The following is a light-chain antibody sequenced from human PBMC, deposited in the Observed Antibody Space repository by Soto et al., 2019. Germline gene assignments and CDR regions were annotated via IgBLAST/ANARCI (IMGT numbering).Light chain of an antibody. Sequence: QSVLTQPASVSGSPGQSITISCTGTSSDVGGYNYVSWFQQHPGKAPKLMIYDVTYRPSGVSNRFSGSKSGNTASLTISVLQAEDEADYFCCSYTGSSTYGFGTGTKVTV. CDR1: SSDVGGYNY. CDR3: CSYTGSSTYG. J-gene: IGLJ1*01. V-gene: IGLV2-14*01. CDR2: DVT.